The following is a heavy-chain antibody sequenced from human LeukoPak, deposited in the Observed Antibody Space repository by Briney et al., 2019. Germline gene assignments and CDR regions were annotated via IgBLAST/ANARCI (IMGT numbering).Heavy chain of an antibody. Sequence: GGSLRLSCATSGFSFNTFAMNWFRQAPEKGLEWVSSISSSSSYIYYADSVKGRFTISRDNAKNSLYLQMNSLRAEDTAVYYCATGSSSWYSLDYWGQGTLVTVSS. CDR1: GFSFNTFA. CDR2: ISSSSSYI. D-gene: IGHD6-13*01. CDR3: ATGSSSWYSLDY. J-gene: IGHJ4*02. V-gene: IGHV3-21*01.